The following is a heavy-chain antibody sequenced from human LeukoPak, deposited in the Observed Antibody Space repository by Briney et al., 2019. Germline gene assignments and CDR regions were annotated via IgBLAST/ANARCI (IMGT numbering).Heavy chain of an antibody. CDR2: LYYGGST. J-gene: IGHJ3*02. CDR1: GGSIRSHY. D-gene: IGHD3-22*01. CDR3: ARENYYDSSGYYHDAFDI. V-gene: IGHV4-59*11. Sequence: PSETLSLTCTVSGGSIRSHYWSWIRQPPGKGLEWIGYLYYGGSTNYNPSLKSRVTISVDTSKNQLSLKLSSVTAADTAVYYCARENYYDSSGYYHDAFDIWGQGTMVTVSS.